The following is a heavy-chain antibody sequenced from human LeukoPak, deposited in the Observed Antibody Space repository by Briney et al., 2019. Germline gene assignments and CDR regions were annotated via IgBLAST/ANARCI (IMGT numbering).Heavy chain of an antibody. CDR1: EYTFTGYY. Sequence: VKVSCKASEYTFTGYYMHWVRQAPGQGLEWMGWINPNSGGTNYAQKFQGRVTMTRDTSISTAYMELSSLRSDDTAVYYCARDRYYYDSTNYLDYWGQGTLVTVSS. J-gene: IGHJ4*02. CDR3: ARDRYYYDSTNYLDY. CDR2: INPNSGGT. D-gene: IGHD3-22*01. V-gene: IGHV1-2*02.